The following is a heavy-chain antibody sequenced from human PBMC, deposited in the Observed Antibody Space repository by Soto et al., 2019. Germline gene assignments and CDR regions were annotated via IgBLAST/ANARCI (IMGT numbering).Heavy chain of an antibody. CDR1: GDSISSDKW. CDR2: IHHSGRT. CDR3: ARGGDWQFDY. D-gene: IGHD2-21*02. V-gene: IGHV4-4*02. J-gene: IGHJ4*02. Sequence: SETLSLTCAVSGDSISSDKWWSWVRQPPGKGLEWIGEIHHSGRTNYNPSLKSRVTILVEKSKNQVSLELGSMTAADTAVYYCARGGDWQFDYWGQGTLVTVSS.